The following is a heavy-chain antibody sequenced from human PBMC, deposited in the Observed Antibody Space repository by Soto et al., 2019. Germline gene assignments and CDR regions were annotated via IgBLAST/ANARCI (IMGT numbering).Heavy chain of an antibody. J-gene: IGHJ5*01. CDR2: IYWDDDK. CDR1: GFSLSTHGVG. V-gene: IGHV2-5*02. D-gene: IGHD2-15*01. CDR3: AHAMLYCTGGSCSTWFDS. Sequence: QITLKESGPTLVKPTQTLTLTCTFSGFSLSTHGVGVGWVRQPAGKALEWLALIYWDDDKRYSASLNSRLTITKDTSKNQVVLTMVHMDPVDTATYYCAHAMLYCTGGSCSTWFDSWGQGTLVTVSS.